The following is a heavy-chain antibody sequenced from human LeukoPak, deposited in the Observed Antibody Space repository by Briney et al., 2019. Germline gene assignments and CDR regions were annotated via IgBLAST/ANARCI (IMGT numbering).Heavy chain of an antibody. CDR3: ARGPSPLAADGNSEYFDY. D-gene: IGHD6-13*01. CDR1: GYTLTELS. CDR2: FDPEDGET. J-gene: IGHJ4*02. Sequence: ASVKVSCKVSGYTLTELSMHWVRQAPGKGLEWMGGFDPEDGETINAQKFQGRVTITTDESTSTAYMELSSLRSEDTAVYYCARGPSPLAADGNSEYFDYWGQGTLVTVSS. V-gene: IGHV1-24*01.